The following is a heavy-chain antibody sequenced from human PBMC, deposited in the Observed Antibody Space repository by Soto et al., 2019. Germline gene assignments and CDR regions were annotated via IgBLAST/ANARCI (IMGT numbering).Heavy chain of an antibody. V-gene: IGHV3-66*01. J-gene: IGHJ4*02. CDR1: GFTVSSNY. Sequence: GGSLRLSCAASGFTVSSNYMSWVRQAPGKGLEWVSVIYSGGSTYYADSVKGRFTISRDNSKNTLYLQMNSLRAEDTAVYYCAKAPKQWLVNVDFDYWGQGTLVTVSS. CDR2: IYSGGST. D-gene: IGHD6-19*01. CDR3: AKAPKQWLVNVDFDY.